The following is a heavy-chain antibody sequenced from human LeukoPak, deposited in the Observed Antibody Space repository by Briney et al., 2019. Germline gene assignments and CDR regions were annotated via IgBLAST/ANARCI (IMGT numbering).Heavy chain of an antibody. Sequence: ASVKVSCKASGYTFTSYDINWVRQATGQGLEWMGWINPNSGGTNYAQKFQGRVTMTRDTSISTAYMELSRLRSDDTAVYYCARVRPPREAAAGIGYWGQGTLVTVSS. V-gene: IGHV1-2*02. CDR1: GYTFTSYD. D-gene: IGHD6-13*01. CDR2: INPNSGGT. CDR3: ARVRPPREAAAGIGY. J-gene: IGHJ4*02.